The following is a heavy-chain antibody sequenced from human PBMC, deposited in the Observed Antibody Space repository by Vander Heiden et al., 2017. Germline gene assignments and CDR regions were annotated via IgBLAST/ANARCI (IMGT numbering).Heavy chain of an antibody. Sequence: EVQLVEPAGGLVQPGRSLRLSCAASGFTLRGYAMHWDRQAPGKGLEWGAGISWNSGSIGYADSVKGRFTISRDNAKNSLYLQMNSLRAEDTALYYCAKGSDDYVAAGRIDYWGQGTLVTVSS. J-gene: IGHJ4*02. D-gene: IGHD3-16*01. V-gene: IGHV3-9*01. CDR2: ISWNSGSI. CDR3: AKGSDDYVAAGRIDY. CDR1: GFTLRGYA.